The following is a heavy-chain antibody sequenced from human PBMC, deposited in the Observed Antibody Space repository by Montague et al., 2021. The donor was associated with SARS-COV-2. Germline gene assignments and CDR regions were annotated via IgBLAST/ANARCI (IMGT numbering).Heavy chain of an antibody. D-gene: IGHD2-21*02. CDR1: GFSVNNIY. CDR2: IHTGGNK. V-gene: IGHV3-66*04. J-gene: IGHJ5*02. CDR3: VRQGQYCGGDCYAADL. Sequence: SLRLSCAASGFSVNNIYMSWVRQAPGKGLEWVSVIHTGGNKFYADSVRGRFTISRDYLRNIVDLQMSGLRADDTALYYCVRQGQYCGGDCYAADLWGQGTLVTVSS.